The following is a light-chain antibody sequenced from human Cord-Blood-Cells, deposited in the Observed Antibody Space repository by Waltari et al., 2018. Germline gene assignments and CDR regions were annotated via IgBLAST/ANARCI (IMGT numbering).Light chain of an antibody. CDR2: DAS. J-gene: IGKJ4*01. CDR3: QQYDNLPLT. Sequence: DSQMTQSPASLATSVGDRVTITCQESQDISNYLNWYQQKPWKTPKLLIYDASNLETGVPSRFSGSGSGTDFTFTIISLQPEDIATYYCQQYDNLPLTFGGGTKVEIK. V-gene: IGKV1-33*01. CDR1: QDISNY.